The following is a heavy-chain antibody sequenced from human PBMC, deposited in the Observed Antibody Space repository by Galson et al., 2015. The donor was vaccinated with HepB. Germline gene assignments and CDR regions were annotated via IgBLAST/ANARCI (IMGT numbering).Heavy chain of an antibody. Sequence: SLRLSCAASGFTFSSYGMHWVRQAPGKGLEWVAVIWYDGSNKYYADSVKGRFTISRDNSKNTLYLQMNSLRAEDTAVYYCARARRDGYRRDAFDIWGQGTMVTVSS. J-gene: IGHJ3*02. CDR1: GFTFSSYG. V-gene: IGHV3-33*01. D-gene: IGHD5-24*01. CDR2: IWYDGSNK. CDR3: ARARRDGYRRDAFDI.